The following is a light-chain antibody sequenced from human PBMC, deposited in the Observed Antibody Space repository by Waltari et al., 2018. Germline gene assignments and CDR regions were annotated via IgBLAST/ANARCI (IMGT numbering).Light chain of an antibody. CDR1: SSNTGTEYD. V-gene: IGLV1-40*01. CDR2: TNA. J-gene: IGLJ2*01. CDR3: QSYDSSLSVV. Sequence: QFVLTQPPSLSGAPGERVTLSCTGSSSNTGTEYDVHWYQQCPGTAPKLLIYTNANRPSGVPDRFSGSKSGTSASLAITGLQPEDEAEYYCQSYDSSLSVVFGGGTKLTVL.